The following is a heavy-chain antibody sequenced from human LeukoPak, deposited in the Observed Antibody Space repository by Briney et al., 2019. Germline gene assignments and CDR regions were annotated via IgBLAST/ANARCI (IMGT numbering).Heavy chain of an antibody. CDR1: GYTFTAFY. CDR3: ARSHYYDGSGYYFAD. D-gene: IGHD3-22*01. Sequence: ASVKVSCKASGYTFTAFYLHWLRQAPGQGLEWMGWINPNSGGTHFAQKFEDRSTMTRDMSLNTAYLEMSGLRSDDTAFYYCARSHYYDGSGYYFADWGQGTLVTVSS. J-gene: IGHJ4*02. CDR2: INPNSGGT. V-gene: IGHV1-2*02.